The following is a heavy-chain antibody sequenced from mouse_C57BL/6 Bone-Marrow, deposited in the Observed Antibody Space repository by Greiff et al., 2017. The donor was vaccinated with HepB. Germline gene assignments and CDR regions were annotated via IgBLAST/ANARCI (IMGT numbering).Heavy chain of an antibody. CDR1: GYTFTSYW. CDR3: ASGGSYAMDY. Sequence: QVQLQQPGAELVRPGSSVKLSCKASGYTFTSYWMHWVKQRPIQGLEWIGNIDPSDSETHYNQKFKDKATLTVDKSSSTAYMQLSSLTSEDSAVYYCASGGSYAMDYWGQGTSVTVSS. CDR2: IDPSDSET. V-gene: IGHV1-52*01. J-gene: IGHJ4*01.